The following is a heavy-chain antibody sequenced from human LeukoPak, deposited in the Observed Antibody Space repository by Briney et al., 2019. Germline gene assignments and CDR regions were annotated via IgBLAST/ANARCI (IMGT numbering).Heavy chain of an antibody. Sequence: GGSLRLSCAASGFTFSSYAMSWVRPAPGKGLEWVSAINSAGSTYYGDSVRGRFTISRDNSKNVLHLQMNSLRAEDTALYYCAKDQNTVATAPFDYWGLGTLVTVSS. J-gene: IGHJ4*02. CDR2: INSAGST. V-gene: IGHV3-23*01. CDR1: GFTFSSYA. CDR3: AKDQNTVATAPFDY. D-gene: IGHD4-17*01.